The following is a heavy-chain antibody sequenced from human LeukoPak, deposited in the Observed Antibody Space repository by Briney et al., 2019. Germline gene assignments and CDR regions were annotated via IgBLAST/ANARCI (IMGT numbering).Heavy chain of an antibody. CDR2: INPNSGGT. CDR1: GYTFTGYY. CDR3: ALPLTYRGYSYGYGGSFDY. Sequence: ASVKVSCKSSGYTFTGYYMHWVRQAPGQGLEWMGWINPNSGGTNYAQKFQGRVTMTRDTSISTAYMELSSLRSEDTAVYYCALPLTYRGYSYGYGGSFDYWGQGTLVTVSS. D-gene: IGHD5-18*01. V-gene: IGHV1-2*02. J-gene: IGHJ4*02.